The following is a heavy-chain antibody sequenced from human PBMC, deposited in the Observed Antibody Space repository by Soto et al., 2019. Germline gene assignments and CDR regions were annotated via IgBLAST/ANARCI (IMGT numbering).Heavy chain of an antibody. CDR3: ARGRDVVVVTATDAFDI. D-gene: IGHD2-21*02. V-gene: IGHV4-31*03. CDR2: IYYSGST. CDR1: GGSISSGGYY. Sequence: QVQLQESGPGLVKPSQTLSLTCTVSGGSISSGGYYWSWIRQHPGKGLEWIGYIYYSGSTYYNPSLKSRVTIPVDTSKNQFSLKLSSVTAADTAVYYCARGRDVVVVTATDAFDIWGQGTMVTVSS. J-gene: IGHJ3*02.